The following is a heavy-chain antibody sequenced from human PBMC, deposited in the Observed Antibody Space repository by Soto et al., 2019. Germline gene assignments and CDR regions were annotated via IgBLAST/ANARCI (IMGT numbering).Heavy chain of an antibody. D-gene: IGHD6-13*01. CDR2: IHYSGNT. CDR1: GGSISSTSSY. J-gene: IGHJ5*02. V-gene: IGHV4-39*01. Sequence: QLQLQESGPGLVKPSETLSLTCTVSGGSISSTSSYWGWIRQPPGEGLEWIVSIHYSGNTYYNSCLKIRFPVSVDTSTNHFSLTLGSVTAADTAVYYCARHRRRSDNSNSFNSFDPWGQGTLVTVSS. CDR3: ARHRRRSDNSNSFNSFDP.